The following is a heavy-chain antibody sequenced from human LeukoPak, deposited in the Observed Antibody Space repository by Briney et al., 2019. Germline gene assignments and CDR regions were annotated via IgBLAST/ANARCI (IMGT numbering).Heavy chain of an antibody. CDR3: AKARLSTGWAYNDY. D-gene: IGHD6-19*01. J-gene: IGHJ4*02. CDR2: VVGAGTTT. Sequence: GGSLRLSCAVSGLTFVNYAMGGVGRAPGRGLKWVSAVVGAGTTTFYADSVKGRFTISRDNSKNTVYLQINSLRAGDTAVYYCAKARLSTGWAYNDYWGQGTLVTVSS. CDR1: GLTFVNYA. V-gene: IGHV3-23*01.